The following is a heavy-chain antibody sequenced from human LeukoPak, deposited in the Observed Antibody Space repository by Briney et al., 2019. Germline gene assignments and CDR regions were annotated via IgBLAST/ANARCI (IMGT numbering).Heavy chain of an antibody. CDR3: ARLGYGYYFDY. CDR2: IYHSGST. D-gene: IGHD5-18*01. V-gene: IGHV4-38-2*01. CDR1: GYSISSGYY. Sequence: SETLSLNCAVSGYSISSGYYWGWIRQPPGKGLEWIGSIYHSGSTYYNPSLKSRVTISVDTSKNQFSLKLSSVTAADTAVYYCARLGYGYYFDYWGQGTLVTVSS. J-gene: IGHJ4*02.